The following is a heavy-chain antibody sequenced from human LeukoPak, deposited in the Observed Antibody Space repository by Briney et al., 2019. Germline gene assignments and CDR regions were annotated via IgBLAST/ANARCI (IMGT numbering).Heavy chain of an antibody. Sequence: PSETLSLTCAVYGGSFSGYYWSWIRQPPGKGLEWIGEINRSGSTNYNPSLKSRVTISVDTSKNQFSLKLSSVTAADTAVYYCARFRRYTAMVDYWGQGTLVTVSS. CDR2: INRSGST. D-gene: IGHD5-18*01. CDR3: ARFRRYTAMVDY. J-gene: IGHJ4*02. V-gene: IGHV4-34*01. CDR1: GGSFSGYY.